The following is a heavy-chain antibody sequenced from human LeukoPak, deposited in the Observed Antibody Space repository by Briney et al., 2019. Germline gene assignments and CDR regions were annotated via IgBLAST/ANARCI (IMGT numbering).Heavy chain of an antibody. J-gene: IGHJ6*03. Sequence: GGSLRLSCAASGFTFSSYGMHWVRQAPGKGLEWVAFIRYDGSNKYYADSVKGRFTISRDNSKNTLYLQMNSLRAEDTAVYYCAKDGHSGGWYPYYMDVWGKGTTVTISS. CDR2: IRYDGSNK. V-gene: IGHV3-30*02. CDR1: GFTFSSYG. CDR3: AKDGHSGGWYPYYMDV. D-gene: IGHD6-19*01.